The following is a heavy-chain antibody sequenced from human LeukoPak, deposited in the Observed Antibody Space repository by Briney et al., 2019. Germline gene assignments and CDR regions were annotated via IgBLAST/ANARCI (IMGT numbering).Heavy chain of an antibody. J-gene: IGHJ3*02. CDR1: GFTFSSYG. CDR2: ISGSGGST. D-gene: IGHD3-22*01. CDR3: AKAYYYDSSGYWDAFDI. V-gene: IGHV3-23*01. Sequence: PGGSLRLSCAASGFTFSSYGMSWVRQAPGKVLEWGSAISGSGGSTYYADSVKGRFTSSRDNSKNTLYLQMNSLRAEDTAVYYCAKAYYYDSSGYWDAFDIWGQGTMVTVSS.